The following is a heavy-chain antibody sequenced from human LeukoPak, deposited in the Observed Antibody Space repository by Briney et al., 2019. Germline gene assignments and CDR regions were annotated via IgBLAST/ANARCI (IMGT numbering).Heavy chain of an antibody. CDR2: ISGSGGST. V-gene: IGHV3-23*01. CDR1: GFTFSSYA. Sequence: PGGSLRLSCAASGFTFSSYAMSWVRQAPGKGLEWVSAISGSGGSTYYADSVKGRFTISRDNSKNTLYLQMNSLRAEDTAVYYCASARQRMVRGVTITPGYWGQGTLVTVSS. J-gene: IGHJ4*02. D-gene: IGHD3-10*01. CDR3: ASARQRMVRGVTITPGY.